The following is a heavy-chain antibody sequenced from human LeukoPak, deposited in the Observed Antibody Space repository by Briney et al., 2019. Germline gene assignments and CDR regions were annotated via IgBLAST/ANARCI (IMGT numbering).Heavy chain of an antibody. J-gene: IGHJ2*01. V-gene: IGHV4-59*01. CDR2: IYYSGST. CDR1: GFTFSNYA. CDR3: ARVYYSNSYDYWYFDL. Sequence: GSLRLSCAASGFTFSNYAMRWVRQPPGKGLEWIAYIYYSGSTNYNPSLKSRVTISVDTSKNQFSLKLSSVTAADTAVYYCARVYYSNSYDYWYFDLWGRGTLVTVSS. D-gene: IGHD6-13*01.